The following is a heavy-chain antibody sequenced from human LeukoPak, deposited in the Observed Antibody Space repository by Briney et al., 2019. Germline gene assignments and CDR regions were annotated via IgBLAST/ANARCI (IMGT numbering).Heavy chain of an antibody. J-gene: IGHJ6*03. CDR1: GGSFSGYY. V-gene: IGHV3-11*01. D-gene: IGHD2-15*01. CDR2: ISSSGSTI. CDR3: ARVAYYYYYYMDV. Sequence: PSETLSLTCAVYGGSFSGYYWSWIRQPPGKGLEWVSYISSSGSTIYYADSVKGRFTISRDNAKNSLYLQMNSLRAEDTAVYYCARVAYYYYYYMDVWGKGTTVTVSS.